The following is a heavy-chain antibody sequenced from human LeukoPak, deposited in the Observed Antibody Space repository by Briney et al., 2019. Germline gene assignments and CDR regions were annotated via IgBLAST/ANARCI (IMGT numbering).Heavy chain of an antibody. Sequence: SETLSLTCGVSGGSTRSTNWWSWVRQPPGQGLEWIGEISLSGQTNFNPSLNGRVTMSLDESRNQLSLKLTSVTAADTAIYYCSGESGAFCPFGYWGQGTLVIVPP. V-gene: IGHV4/OR15-8*02. D-gene: IGHD1-26*01. CDR3: SGESGAFCPFGY. CDR2: ISLSGQT. CDR1: GGSTRSTNW. J-gene: IGHJ4*02.